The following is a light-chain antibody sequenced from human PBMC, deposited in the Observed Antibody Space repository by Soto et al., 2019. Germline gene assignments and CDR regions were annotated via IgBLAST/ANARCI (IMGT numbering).Light chain of an antibody. CDR2: GAS. CDR1: QSVSSSY. CDR3: QQYGRSPFT. J-gene: IGKJ3*01. V-gene: IGKV3-20*01. Sequence: EIVLTQSPGTLSLSPGERATLSCRASQSVSSSYLAWYQHKPGQAPRLLIYGASSRAPGITGRFSGSGSGTYFHLTLSSLEPEDFAVYYCQQYGRSPFTFGPGTKVDIK.